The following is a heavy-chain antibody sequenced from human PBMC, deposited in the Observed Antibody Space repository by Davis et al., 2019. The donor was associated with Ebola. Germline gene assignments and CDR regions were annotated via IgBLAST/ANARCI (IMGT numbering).Heavy chain of an antibody. V-gene: IGHV2-5*08. CDR3: AHSYGYN. Sequence: TLSLTCTVSGGSFSTYYWSWVRQPPGKALEWLALIYWDDDKRYSTSLKSRLTITKDTSKNQVVLTMTNMDPVDTATYYCAHSYGYNWGQGTLVTVSS. CDR1: GGSFSTYY. D-gene: IGHD5-18*01. J-gene: IGHJ4*02. CDR2: IYWDDDK.